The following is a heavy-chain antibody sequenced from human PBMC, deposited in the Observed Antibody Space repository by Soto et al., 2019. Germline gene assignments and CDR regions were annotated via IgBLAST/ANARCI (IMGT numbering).Heavy chain of an antibody. Sequence: PSETLSLTCSVSGGSISTSRSYWAWIRQPPGKGLEWLANIFYSGSTFYNPSLASRVSVSVDTSKNEFSLKLSSVTAADTAVYYCARGNGYCSSTFCAAGRGENWFDSWGQGTLVTVSS. CDR1: GGSISTSRSY. CDR2: IFYSGST. J-gene: IGHJ5*01. CDR3: ARGNGYCSSTFCAAGRGENWFDS. D-gene: IGHD2-2*01. V-gene: IGHV4-39*01.